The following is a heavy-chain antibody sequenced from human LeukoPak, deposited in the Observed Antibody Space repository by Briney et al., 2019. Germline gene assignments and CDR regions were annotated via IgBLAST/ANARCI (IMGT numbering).Heavy chain of an antibody. D-gene: IGHD3-10*01. CDR1: GFTFSSYS. Sequence: GGSLRLSCAASGFTFSSYSMNWVRQAPGKGLEWVSSISSSSYIYYADSVKGRFTIPRDNAKNSLFLQMNSLRAEDTAVYYCARVDTKSYGSAYMDVWGSGTTVTVSS. CDR2: ISSSSYI. CDR3: ARVDTKSYGSAYMDV. V-gene: IGHV3-21*06. J-gene: IGHJ6*03.